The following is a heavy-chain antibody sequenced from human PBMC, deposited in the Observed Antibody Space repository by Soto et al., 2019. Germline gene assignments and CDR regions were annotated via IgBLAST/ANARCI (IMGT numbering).Heavy chain of an antibody. CDR3: ARVTNYYYYYMDC. CDR1: GGSFSGYY. Sequence: SETLSLTCAVYGGSFSGYYWSWIRQPPGKGLEWIGEINHSGSTNYNPSLKSRVTISVDTSKNQFSLKLSSVTAADTAVYYCARVTNYYYYYMDCWGKGTTVTVSS. D-gene: IGHD4-17*01. V-gene: IGHV4-34*01. CDR2: INHSGST. J-gene: IGHJ6*03.